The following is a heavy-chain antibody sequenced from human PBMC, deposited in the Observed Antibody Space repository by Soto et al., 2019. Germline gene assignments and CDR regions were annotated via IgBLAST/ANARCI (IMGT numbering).Heavy chain of an antibody. D-gene: IGHD3-3*01. J-gene: IGHJ2*01. CDR2: IYYSGST. CDR3: SREELRFSFDL. Sequence: QVQLQESGPGLVKPSQTLSLTCTVSGGSISSGGYYWRWIRQHPGKGLEWIGYIYYSGSTYYNPALKSRVTISVGTSKNQSPQKLSSVTAADTAVYYCSREELRFSFDLWGRGTLVTVSS. V-gene: IGHV4-31*03. CDR1: GGSISSGGYY.